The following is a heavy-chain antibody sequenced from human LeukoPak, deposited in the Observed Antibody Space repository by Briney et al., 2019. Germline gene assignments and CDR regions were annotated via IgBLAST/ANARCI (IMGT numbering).Heavy chain of an antibody. CDR3: AREGLMVYAVPFDY. V-gene: IGHV4-38-2*02. Sequence: KASETLSLTCTVSGYSISSGYYWGWIRQPPGKGLEWIGSIYHSGSTYYNPSLKSRVTISVDTSKNQFSLKLSSVTAADTAVYYCAREGLMVYAVPFDYWGQGTLVTVSS. CDR1: GYSISSGYY. CDR2: IYHSGST. D-gene: IGHD2-8*01. J-gene: IGHJ4*02.